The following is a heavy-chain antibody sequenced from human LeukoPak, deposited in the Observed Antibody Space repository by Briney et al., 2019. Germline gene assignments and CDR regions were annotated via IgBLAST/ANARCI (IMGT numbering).Heavy chain of an antibody. J-gene: IGHJ4*02. CDR2: ISGSGGST. Sequence: GGSLRLSCAASGFTFSSYAMSWVRQAPGKGLEWVSGISGSGGSTYYADSVKGRFTISRDNSQNTLYLQTNSLRAEDTAVYYCAIDRSGWPIDYWGQGTLVTVSS. V-gene: IGHV3-23*01. CDR1: GFTFSSYA. D-gene: IGHD6-19*01. CDR3: AIDRSGWPIDY.